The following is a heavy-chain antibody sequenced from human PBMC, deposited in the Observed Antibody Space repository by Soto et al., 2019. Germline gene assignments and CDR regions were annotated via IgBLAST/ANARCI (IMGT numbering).Heavy chain of an antibody. V-gene: IGHV4-59*01. CDR1: GDSISTYW. J-gene: IGHJ4*02. D-gene: IGHD3-10*01. Sequence: SETLSLTCTVSGDSISTYWWSWIRQPPGKGLEWIGYISNSGSTNYNPSLRSRVTMSLDTSMNLFSLKLTSVTAADTAVYYCAGDQATMVRGIGNFDSWGQGTLVTVSS. CDR2: ISNSGST. CDR3: AGDQATMVRGIGNFDS.